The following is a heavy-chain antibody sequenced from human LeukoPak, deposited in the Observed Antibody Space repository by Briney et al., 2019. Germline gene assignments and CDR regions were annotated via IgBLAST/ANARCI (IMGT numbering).Heavy chain of an antibody. Sequence: GGSLRLSCAASGFIFSDYAMNWVRQAPGKGLEWVSTISGSSSRTYYADSVKGRFTISRDNSKNTLYLQMNSLRADDTAIYYCAKVGTMIVVVNHFDYWGQGTLVTVSS. CDR1: GFIFSDYA. D-gene: IGHD3-22*01. CDR2: ISGSSSRT. V-gene: IGHV3-23*01. J-gene: IGHJ4*02. CDR3: AKVGTMIVVVNHFDY.